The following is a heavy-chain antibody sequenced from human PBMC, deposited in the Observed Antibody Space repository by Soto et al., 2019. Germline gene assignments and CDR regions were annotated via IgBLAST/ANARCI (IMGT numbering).Heavy chain of an antibody. D-gene: IGHD7-27*01. CDR3: ARKRDPTLGFDY. J-gene: IGHJ4*02. V-gene: IGHV4-34*01. Sequence: SETLSLTCTVYGGSFSGYYWSWIRQPPGKGLEWIGEINHSGSTNYNPSLKSRVTISVDTSKNQFSLKLSSVTAADTAVYYCARKRDPTLGFDYWGQGTLVTVSS. CDR1: GGSFSGYY. CDR2: INHSGST.